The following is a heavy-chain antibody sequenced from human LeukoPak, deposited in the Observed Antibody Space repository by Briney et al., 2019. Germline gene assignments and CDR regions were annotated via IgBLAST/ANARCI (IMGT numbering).Heavy chain of an antibody. CDR3: ARDSRQQLFDY. CDR2: ISSSGGTI. J-gene: IGHJ4*02. V-gene: IGHV3-48*03. CDR1: GFAFSSYE. D-gene: IGHD4-11*01. Sequence: GGSLRLSCAASGFAFSSYEMNWVRQTPGKGLEWLSYISSSGGTIYYADSVKGRFTISRDNAKSSLYLQMNGLRAEDTAVYYCARDSRQQLFDYWGQGTLVTVSS.